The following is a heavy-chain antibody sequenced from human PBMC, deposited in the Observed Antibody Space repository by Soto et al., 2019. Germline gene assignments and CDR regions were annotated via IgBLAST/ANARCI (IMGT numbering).Heavy chain of an antibody. CDR1: GFSLSSTRMA. Sequence: QITLKESGPTLVKPTHTLTLTCTFSGFSLSSTRMAVGWIQQPPGKAMKWLALIYWDDDKRYSPFLKSRLTITKDTSKNQVVLTMSNMDPVDTARYYCAHIVVAGLGYYFDYWGQGTLVTVSS. CDR3: AHIVVAGLGYYFDY. CDR2: IYWDDDK. D-gene: IGHD6-19*01. J-gene: IGHJ4*02. V-gene: IGHV2-5*02.